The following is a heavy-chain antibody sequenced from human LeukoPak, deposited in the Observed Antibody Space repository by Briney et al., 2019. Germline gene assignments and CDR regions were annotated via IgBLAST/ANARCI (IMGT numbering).Heavy chain of an antibody. CDR1: GFTFSSYA. CDR3: AKAGVYDFWSGYYPLDY. J-gene: IGHJ4*02. Sequence: QPGGSLRLSCAASGFTFSSYAMSWVRQAPGKGLEWVSAISGSGGSTYYADSVKGRFTISRDNSKNTLYLQMKSLRAEDTAVYYCAKAGVYDFWSGYYPLDYWGQGTLVTVSS. D-gene: IGHD3-3*01. CDR2: ISGSGGST. V-gene: IGHV3-23*01.